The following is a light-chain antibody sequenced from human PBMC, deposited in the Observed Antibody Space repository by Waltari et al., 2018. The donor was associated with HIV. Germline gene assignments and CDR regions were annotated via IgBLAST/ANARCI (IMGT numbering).Light chain of an antibody. CDR1: SSNIGRNN. CDR2: RNN. V-gene: IGLV1-47*01. J-gene: IGLJ2*01. Sequence: QSVLTQPPPASGTPGQGVTIFCSGSSSNIGRNNVYWYQQLPEMATKLLIYRNNERPSGVPDRFSGSKSGTSASLAISGLRSEDEADYYCATWDDSLSGVLFGGGTKLTVL. CDR3: ATWDDSLSGVL.